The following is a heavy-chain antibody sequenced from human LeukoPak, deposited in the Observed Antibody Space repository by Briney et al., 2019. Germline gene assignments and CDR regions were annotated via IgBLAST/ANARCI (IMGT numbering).Heavy chain of an antibody. D-gene: IGHD3-16*01. Sequence: GGSLRLSCAASGFTFSSYSMNWVRQAPGKGLEWVSSISSSSSYIYYADSVKGRFTISRDNAKNSLYLQMDSLRAEDTAVYYCARDRREGEFDYWGQGTLVTVSS. J-gene: IGHJ4*02. CDR1: GFTFSSYS. V-gene: IGHV3-21*01. CDR3: ARDRREGEFDY. CDR2: ISSSSSYI.